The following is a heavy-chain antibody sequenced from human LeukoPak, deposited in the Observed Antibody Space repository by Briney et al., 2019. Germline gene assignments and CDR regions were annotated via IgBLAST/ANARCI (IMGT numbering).Heavy chain of an antibody. Sequence: GGSLRLSCAASGFTFSSYAMSWVRQAPGNGLEWVSALSGSGGSTYYADSVKGRFTISRDNSKNTLYLQMNSLRAEDTAVYYCAKDPHAIVATASEGDYWGQGTLVTVSS. J-gene: IGHJ4*02. CDR3: AKDPHAIVATASEGDY. D-gene: IGHD5-12*01. V-gene: IGHV3-23*01. CDR2: LSGSGGST. CDR1: GFTFSSYA.